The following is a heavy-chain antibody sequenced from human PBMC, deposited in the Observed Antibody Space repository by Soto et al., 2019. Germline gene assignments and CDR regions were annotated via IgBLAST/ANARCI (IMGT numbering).Heavy chain of an antibody. CDR1: GFTFTSSA. D-gene: IGHD3-9*01. Sequence: ASVKVSCQASGFTFTSSAVQWVRQARGQGLEWIGGIIPIFGTANYAQKFQGRVTITADESTSTAYMELSSLRSEDTAVYYCAKFATDWPEGDYMDVWGKGTTVTVSS. CDR3: AKFATDWPEGDYMDV. V-gene: IGHV1-69*13. CDR2: IIPIFGTA. J-gene: IGHJ6*03.